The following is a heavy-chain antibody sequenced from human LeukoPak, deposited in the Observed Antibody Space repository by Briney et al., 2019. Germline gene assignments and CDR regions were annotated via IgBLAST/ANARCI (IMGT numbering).Heavy chain of an antibody. CDR1: GGSISSGSYY. Sequence: PSETLSLTCTVPGGSISSGSYYWSWIRQPAGNGLEWIGRVFTTGGANYNPSLKSRVTMSLDTSRNLFSLKLNSVTAADTAVYYCVRDGPSWGLLWGQGALVTVSS. D-gene: IGHD7-27*01. CDR3: VRDGPSWGLL. CDR2: VFTTGGA. V-gene: IGHV4-61*02. J-gene: IGHJ4*02.